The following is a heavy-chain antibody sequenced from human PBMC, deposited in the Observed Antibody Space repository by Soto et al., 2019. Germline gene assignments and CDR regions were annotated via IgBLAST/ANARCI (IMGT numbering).Heavy chain of an antibody. CDR2: INSDGSTT. V-gene: IGHV3-74*01. CDR3: ARDAYYDMGV. CDR1: GFTFSTYW. Sequence: EVQLVESGGGLVQPGGSLRLSCAASGFTFSTYWMHWVRQAPGKGLVWVSRINSDGSTTNNADSVKGRFTISRDNAKNKLYLQMNSLRAEDTAVYYCARDAYYDMGVWGQGTTVTVSS. J-gene: IGHJ6*02.